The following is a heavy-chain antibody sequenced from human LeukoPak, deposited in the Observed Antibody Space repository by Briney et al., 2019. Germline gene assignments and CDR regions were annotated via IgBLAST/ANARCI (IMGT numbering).Heavy chain of an antibody. Sequence: PGRSLRLSCAASGFTFSSYAMHWVRQAPGKGLEWVAVISYDGSNKYYADSVKGRFTISRDNSKNTLYLQMNSLRAEDTAVYYCASDNRALNWFDPWGQGTLVTVSS. CDR3: ASDNRALNWFDP. J-gene: IGHJ5*02. D-gene: IGHD1-14*01. CDR2: ISYDGSNK. V-gene: IGHV3-30-3*01. CDR1: GFTFSSYA.